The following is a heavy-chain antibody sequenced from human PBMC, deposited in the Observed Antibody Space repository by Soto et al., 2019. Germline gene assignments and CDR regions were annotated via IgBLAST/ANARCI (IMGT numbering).Heavy chain of an antibody. V-gene: IGHV1-69*02. Sequence: QVQLVQSGAEVKRPGSSVKVSCKASGDTFNFYSINWVRQAPGLGLEWMGRVNPIVSMSNYAQKFQVRVTMTAYKSTSTAYMELSRLRSEDTALYYCASSYGSGYRAFDYWGQGALVTVSS. CDR2: VNPIVSMS. D-gene: IGHD3-10*01. J-gene: IGHJ4*02. CDR1: GDTFNFYS. CDR3: ASSYGSGYRAFDY.